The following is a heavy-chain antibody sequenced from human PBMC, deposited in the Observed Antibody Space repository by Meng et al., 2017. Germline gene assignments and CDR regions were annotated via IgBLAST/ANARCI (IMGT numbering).Heavy chain of an antibody. J-gene: IGHJ4*02. CDR2: ISAYNGNT. CDR3: ARGNYGDYLYYFDY. D-gene: IGHD4-17*01. Sequence: VQLVHSGFELKKPGASVTVSCKASGYTFTSYGISWVRQAPGQGLEWMGWISAYNGNTNYAQKLQGRVTMTTDTSTSTAYMELRSLRSDDTAVYYCARGNYGDYLYYFDYWGQGTLVTVSS. CDR1: GYTFTSYG. V-gene: IGHV1-18*01.